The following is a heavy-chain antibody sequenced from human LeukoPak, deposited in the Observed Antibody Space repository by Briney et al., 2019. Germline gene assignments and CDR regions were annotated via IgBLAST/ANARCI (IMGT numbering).Heavy chain of an antibody. Sequence: SETLSLTCTVSGGSISSYYWSWIRQPPGKGLEWIGYIYYSGSTNYNPSLKSRVTISVDTSNNQFSRKLSSVTAADTAVYYCARGTYYYDSSGYYYSYYYYYMDVWGKGTTVTVSS. J-gene: IGHJ6*03. CDR2: IYYSGST. V-gene: IGHV4-59*01. CDR1: GGSISSYY. CDR3: ARGTYYYDSSGYYYSYYYYYMDV. D-gene: IGHD3-22*01.